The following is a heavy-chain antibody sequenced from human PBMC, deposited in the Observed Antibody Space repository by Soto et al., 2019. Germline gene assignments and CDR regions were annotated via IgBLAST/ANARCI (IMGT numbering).Heavy chain of an antibody. CDR3: ARHAKGYYYDSSGYYYRGYFDL. CDR2: IYYSGST. CDR1: GGSISRYY. Sequence: SETRSLTCTGSGGSISRYYWSWIRQPPGKGMEWIGYIYYSGSTNYNPSLKSRVTISVDTSKNQFSLKLSSVTAADTAVYYCARHAKGYYYDSSGYYYRGYFDLWGLGTLVTVS. D-gene: IGHD3-22*01. V-gene: IGHV4-59*08. J-gene: IGHJ2*01.